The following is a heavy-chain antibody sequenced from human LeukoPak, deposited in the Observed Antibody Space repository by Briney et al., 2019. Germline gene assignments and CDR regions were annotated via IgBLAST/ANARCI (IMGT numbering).Heavy chain of an antibody. CDR3: ASFGAYSIAGRFDY. CDR1: GGSISSYY. D-gene: IGHD6-6*01. J-gene: IGHJ4*02. V-gene: IGHV4-4*07. Sequence: SETLSLTCTVSGGSISSYYWIWIRQPAGKGLEWSGRIYASGSTNYNPSLKRRVTMSVDTSKNQFSLKLSSVTAADTAVYYCASFGAYSIAGRFDYWGQGTLVTVSS. CDR2: IYASGST.